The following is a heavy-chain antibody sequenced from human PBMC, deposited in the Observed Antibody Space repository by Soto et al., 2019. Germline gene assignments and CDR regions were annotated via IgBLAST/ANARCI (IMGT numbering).Heavy chain of an antibody. J-gene: IGHJ6*02. CDR3: ARGNCSSPNCYSFSGYYGMDV. Sequence: PSETLSLTCTASGGSISSYYWGWIRQPAGKGLEWIGRIYTSGSTNYNPSLKSRGTMSLDTSKNQFSLKLTSVTTADTALYYCARGNCSSPNCYSFSGYYGMDVWGQGTTVTVSS. D-gene: IGHD2-2*01. V-gene: IGHV4-4*07. CDR1: GGSISSYY. CDR2: IYTSGST.